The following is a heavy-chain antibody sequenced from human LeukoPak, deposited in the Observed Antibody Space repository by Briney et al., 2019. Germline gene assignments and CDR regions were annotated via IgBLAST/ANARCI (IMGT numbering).Heavy chain of an antibody. Sequence: TGGSLRLSCAASGFTFNNYAMHWVRQAPGKGLEWVSGIGGSGGKVFYADPVKGRFTISRDKSKNTLYLQMNTLRADDTAVYFCAKQQYHYVSGSPHWFDPWGQGTLVTVSS. J-gene: IGHJ5*02. CDR3: AKQQYHYVSGSPHWFDP. D-gene: IGHD3-16*01. V-gene: IGHV3-23*01. CDR1: GFTFNNYA. CDR2: IGGSGGKV.